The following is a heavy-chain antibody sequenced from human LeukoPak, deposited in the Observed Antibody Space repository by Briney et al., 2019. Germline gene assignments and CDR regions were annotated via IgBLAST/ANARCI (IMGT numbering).Heavy chain of an antibody. Sequence: PGGSLRLSCAASGFTFDDYAMHWVRQAPGKGLEWVSGISWNSGSIGYADSVKGRFTISRDNAKNSLYLQMNSLRAEDMALHYCAKAYCSSTSCHCDYWGQGTLVTVSS. V-gene: IGHV3-9*03. D-gene: IGHD2-2*01. CDR2: ISWNSGSI. CDR1: GFTFDDYA. CDR3: AKAYCSSTSCHCDY. J-gene: IGHJ4*02.